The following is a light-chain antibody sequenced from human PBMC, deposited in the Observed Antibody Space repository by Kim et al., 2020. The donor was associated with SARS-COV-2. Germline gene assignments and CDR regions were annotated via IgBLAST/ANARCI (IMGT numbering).Light chain of an antibody. V-gene: IGLV7-43*01. CDR1: TGAVTSGHY. CDR2: STS. CDR3: LLYYGGAHV. J-gene: IGLJ3*02. Sequence: PGRTVTLTSASSTGAVTSGHYPNWFQQKPGQAPRGLIYSTSNKHSGTPARFSGTLLGGKAARTLSGVQPEDEAEYYCLLYYGGAHVFGGGTQLTVL.